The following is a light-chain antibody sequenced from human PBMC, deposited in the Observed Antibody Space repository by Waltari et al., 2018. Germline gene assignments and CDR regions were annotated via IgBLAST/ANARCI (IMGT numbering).Light chain of an antibody. CDR3: QAWDSSVL. CDR2: QGN. CDR1: KLGDQY. V-gene: IGLV3-1*01. J-gene: IGLJ2*01. Sequence: SYEVTQPPSVSVSPGQTASITCSGDKLGDQYASWYQQKPGQSPVLVIYQGNKRPVGIPDRFSGSNSGNTATLTISGTQAMDEADYYCQAWDSSVLFGGGTKLTVL.